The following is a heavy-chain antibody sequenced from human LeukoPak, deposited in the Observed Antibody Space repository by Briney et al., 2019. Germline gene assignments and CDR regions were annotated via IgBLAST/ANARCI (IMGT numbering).Heavy chain of an antibody. CDR3: ARGGDWYFP. V-gene: IGHV1-69*17. CDR2: ITPMIDIV. J-gene: IGHJ5*02. CDR1: GGTFSSST. D-gene: IGHD2-21*02. Sequence: SVKVSCKASGGTFSSSTISWVRQAPGQGLEWMGEITPMIDIVHHAQKFQGRVTISADKSTSTAYMELRSLRSEDTAVYYCARGGDWYFPWGQGTLVTVSS.